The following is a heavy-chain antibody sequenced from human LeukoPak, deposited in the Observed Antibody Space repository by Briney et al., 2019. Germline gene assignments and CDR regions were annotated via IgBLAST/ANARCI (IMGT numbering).Heavy chain of an antibody. D-gene: IGHD3-22*01. CDR3: APIETDNSGYHWFDP. CDR1: GGSISSDAYY. V-gene: IGHV4-39*01. CDR2: VYYTGST. Sequence: PSETLSLTCTVSGGSISSDAYYWAWVRQPPGKGLEWIGIVYYTGSTYYNPSLKSRLIMFVDTSKNQFSLKLSSVTAADTAVYYCAPIETDNSGYHWFDPWGQGTLVTVSS. J-gene: IGHJ5*02.